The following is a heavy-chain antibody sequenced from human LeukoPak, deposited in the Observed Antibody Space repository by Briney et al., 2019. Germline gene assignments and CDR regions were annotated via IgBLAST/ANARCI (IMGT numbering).Heavy chain of an antibody. V-gene: IGHV4-4*02. Sequence: SETLSLTCAVSGGSITTTNWWSWVRHPPGKGLEWIGEVHLNGATNYNPSLESRFSMSIDKSNNHLSLEVTSVTAADTAMYYCTRESGAFSPFGFWGQGTLVTVSS. CDR1: GGSITTTNW. CDR2: VHLNGAT. CDR3: TRESGAFSPFGF. D-gene: IGHD1-26*01. J-gene: IGHJ4*02.